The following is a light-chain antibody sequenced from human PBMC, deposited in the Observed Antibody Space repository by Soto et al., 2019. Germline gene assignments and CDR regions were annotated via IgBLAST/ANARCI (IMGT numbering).Light chain of an antibody. CDR3: QHYHSGHRIA. J-gene: IGKJ5*01. V-gene: IGKV1-9*01. Sequence: DIQLTQSPSFLSASVGDRVTITCRASQGISSYLAWYQQKPGKAPKLLIYAASTLQSGVPSRFSGSGSGTEFTLTINRLEPEDFALYYCQHYHSGHRIAFGQGTRLEIK. CDR1: QGISSY. CDR2: AAS.